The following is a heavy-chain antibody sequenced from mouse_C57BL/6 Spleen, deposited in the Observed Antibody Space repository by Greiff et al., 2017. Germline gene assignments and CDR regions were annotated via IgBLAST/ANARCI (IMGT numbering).Heavy chain of an antibody. CDR2: ISSGSSTT. Sequence: EVKLVESGGGLVKPGGSLKLSCAASGFTFSDYGMHWVRQAPEKGLEWVAYISSGSSTTYYADTVKGRFTISRDNAKNTLFLQMTSLRSEDTAMYYCARAYDGYYGGAWFAYWGQGTLVTVSA. J-gene: IGHJ3*01. D-gene: IGHD2-3*01. CDR3: ARAYDGYYGGAWFAY. V-gene: IGHV5-17*01. CDR1: GFTFSDYG.